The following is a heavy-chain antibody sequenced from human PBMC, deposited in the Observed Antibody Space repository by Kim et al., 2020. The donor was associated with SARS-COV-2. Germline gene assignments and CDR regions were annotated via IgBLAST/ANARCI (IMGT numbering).Heavy chain of an antibody. CDR1: GGTISNYY. J-gene: IGHJ4*02. V-gene: IGHV4-59*13. CDR3: ATSSTSGNRYYDY. Sequence: SETLSLTCTVSGGTISNYYWSWIRQPPGKGLEWIGYIYYSGNTNYNPSLKSRVTITVDTSKNHCSLELSSVTAADTALYYCATSSTSGNRYYDYWGLGAL. D-gene: IGHD2-2*01. CDR2: IYYSGNT.